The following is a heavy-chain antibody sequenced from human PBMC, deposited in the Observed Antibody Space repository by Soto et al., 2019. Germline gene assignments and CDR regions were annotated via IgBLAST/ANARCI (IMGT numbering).Heavy chain of an antibody. D-gene: IGHD3-10*01. CDR3: ARENGSGSVSWFDP. V-gene: IGHV1-69*01. Sequence: QVQLVQSGAEVKKPGSSVNVSCKASGGTFSSYAISWVRQAPGQGLEWMGGIIPIFGTANYAQTFQGRVTITADESTSTAYMELGSLRSEDTAVYYCARENGSGSVSWFDPWGQGTLVTVSS. J-gene: IGHJ5*02. CDR2: IIPIFGTA. CDR1: GGTFSSYA.